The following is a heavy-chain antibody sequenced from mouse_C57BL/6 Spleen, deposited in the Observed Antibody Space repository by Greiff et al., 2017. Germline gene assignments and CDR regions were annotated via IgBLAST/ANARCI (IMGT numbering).Heavy chain of an antibody. CDR1: GYTFTSYG. Sequence: VQLKESGAELVRPGSSVKMSCKTSGYTFTSYGINWVKQRPGQGLEWIGYIYIGNGYTEYNEKFKGKATLTSDTSSSTAYMQLSSLTSEDSAIYFCARGDYYGSSYSRWYFDVWGTGTTVTVSS. J-gene: IGHJ1*03. CDR2: IYIGNGYT. CDR3: ARGDYYGSSYSRWYFDV. V-gene: IGHV1-58*01. D-gene: IGHD1-1*01.